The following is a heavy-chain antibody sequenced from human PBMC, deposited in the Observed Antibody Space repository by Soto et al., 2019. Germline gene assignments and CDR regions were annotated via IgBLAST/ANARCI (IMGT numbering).Heavy chain of an antibody. Sequence: QPGGSLRLSCAASGFTFDDYAMHWVRQAPGKGLEWVSGISWNSGSIGYADSVKGRFTISRDNAKNSLYLQMNSLRAEDTALYYCAKAVHYGGPLGYSDYWGQGTLVTVSS. D-gene: IGHD4-17*01. CDR2: ISWNSGSI. CDR1: GFTFDDYA. CDR3: AKAVHYGGPLGYSDY. J-gene: IGHJ4*02. V-gene: IGHV3-9*01.